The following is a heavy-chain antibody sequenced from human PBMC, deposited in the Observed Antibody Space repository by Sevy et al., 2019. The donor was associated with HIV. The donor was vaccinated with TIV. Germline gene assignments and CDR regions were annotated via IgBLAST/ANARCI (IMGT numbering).Heavy chain of an antibody. CDR3: ASGSLDSTGYPFDY. J-gene: IGHJ4*02. CDR2: ISKSGSTI. Sequence: GGSLRLSCSASGFTFSSYEMNWVRQAPGKGLEWVSYISKSGSTIYYGDSVKGRFTISRDNAKNSLYLQMHSLRAEDTAVYYCASGSLDSTGYPFDYWGQGTLVTVSS. CDR1: GFTFSSYE. V-gene: IGHV3-48*03. D-gene: IGHD3-22*01.